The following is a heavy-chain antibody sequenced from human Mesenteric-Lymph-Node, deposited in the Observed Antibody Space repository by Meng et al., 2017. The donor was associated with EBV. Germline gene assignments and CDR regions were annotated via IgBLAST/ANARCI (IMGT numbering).Heavy chain of an antibody. Sequence: QGQLLESRPGLVKPSGTLSLTCKVSGDFITSSYWWSWVRQPPGKGLEWIGEIYHSGSTNYNPSLKSRVTTSVDKSKDQFSLTLSSVTAADTAVYYCARGSFSSKYFQTWGPGTLVTVSS. J-gene: IGHJ1*01. CDR3: ARGSFSSKYFQT. D-gene: IGHD1-26*01. CDR2: IYHSGST. CDR1: GDFITSSYW. V-gene: IGHV4-4*02.